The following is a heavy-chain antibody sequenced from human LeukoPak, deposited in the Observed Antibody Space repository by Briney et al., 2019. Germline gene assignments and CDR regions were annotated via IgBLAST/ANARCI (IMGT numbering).Heavy chain of an antibody. J-gene: IGHJ5*02. Sequence: GGSLRLSCSASGFTFSRHGMHWVRQAPGKGLEWVAVIWYDATNKYYADSVKGRFTVSRNNSKNTMYLQMNSLRAEDTAVYYCARGVGSSYVDWFDPWGQGTLVTVSS. CDR1: GFTFSRHG. CDR2: IWYDATNK. D-gene: IGHD3-16*01. V-gene: IGHV3-33*01. CDR3: ARGVGSSYVDWFDP.